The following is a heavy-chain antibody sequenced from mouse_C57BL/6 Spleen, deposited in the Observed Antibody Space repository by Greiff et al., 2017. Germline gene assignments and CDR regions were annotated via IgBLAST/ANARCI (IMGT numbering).Heavy chain of an antibody. Sequence: QVQLQQSGAELVKPGASVKMSCKASGYTFTSYCITWVKQRPGQGLEWIGDIYPGSGSTNYNEKFKSKATLTVDTSSSTAYMQLSRLTSEASEDYACDSWEIGGYYRLFDYWGQGTLVTVSA. CDR2: IYPGSGST. D-gene: IGHD2-3*01. V-gene: IGHV1-55*01. CDR1: GYTFTSYC. J-gene: IGHJ3*01. CDR3: DSWEIGGYYRLFDY.